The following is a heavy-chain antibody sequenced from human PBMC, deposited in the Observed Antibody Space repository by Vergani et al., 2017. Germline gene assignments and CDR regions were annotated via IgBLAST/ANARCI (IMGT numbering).Heavy chain of an antibody. J-gene: IGHJ4*02. CDR1: GYTFTRYG. D-gene: IGHD6-19*01. CDR3: ARAKRGRLAVGATDS. V-gene: IGHV7-4-1*01. Sequence: QVQLVQSGAEVKKPGASVKVSCKASGYTFTRYGISWVRQAPGQGLEWMGWINPTTGNPTYARAFTGRFVFSLDTTISTAYLQIGSLKAEDTAVYFCARAKRGRLAVGATDSWGQGTLLTVSS. CDR2: INPTTGNP.